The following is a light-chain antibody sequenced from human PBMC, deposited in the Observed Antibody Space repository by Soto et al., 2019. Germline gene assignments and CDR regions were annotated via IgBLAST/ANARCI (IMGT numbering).Light chain of an antibody. CDR3: SSYTSSSTLDYV. CDR1: SSDIGGYNY. CDR2: EVS. J-gene: IGLJ1*01. V-gene: IGLV2-14*01. Sequence: QSALTQPASVSGSPGQSITISCTGTSSDIGGYNYVSWYQQHPGKAPKLMIYEVSNRPSGVSNRFSGSKSGNTASLTISGLLAGDEADYYCSSYTSSSTLDYVFGTGTKVTVL.